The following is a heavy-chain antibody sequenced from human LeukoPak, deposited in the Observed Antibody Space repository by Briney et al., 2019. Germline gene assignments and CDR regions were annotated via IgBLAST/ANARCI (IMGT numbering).Heavy chain of an antibody. CDR1: GGSISSSSYY. Sequence: PSETLCLTCTVSGGSISSSSYYWGWIRQPPGKGLEWIGYISYSGSSNCNPSLKSRVTLSVDTSRNQFSLRLSSVTAADTAVYYCARAYGYYPYAFDIWGQGTMVTVSS. V-gene: IGHV4-61*05. CDR2: ISYSGSS. J-gene: IGHJ3*02. CDR3: ARAYGYYPYAFDI. D-gene: IGHD3-22*01.